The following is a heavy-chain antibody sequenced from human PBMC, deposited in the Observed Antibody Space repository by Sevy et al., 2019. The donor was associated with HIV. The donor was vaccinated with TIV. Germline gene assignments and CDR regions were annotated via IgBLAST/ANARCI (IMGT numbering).Heavy chain of an antibody. D-gene: IGHD3-22*01. J-gene: IGHJ4*02. Sequence: GGSLRLSCAASGFTFSSYAMSWVRQAPGKGLEWVSAISGSGGSTYYADSVKGRFTISRDNSKNTLYLQMNSLRAEDTAVDYCAKDAMIVVVITTGTFDYWGQGTLVTVSS. CDR3: AKDAMIVVVITTGTFDY. V-gene: IGHV3-23*01. CDR1: GFTFSSYA. CDR2: ISGSGGST.